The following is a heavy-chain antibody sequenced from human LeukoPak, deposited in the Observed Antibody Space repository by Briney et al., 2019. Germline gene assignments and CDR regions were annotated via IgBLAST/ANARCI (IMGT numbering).Heavy chain of an antibody. CDR3: AKGDYGDLLGWYFDL. D-gene: IGHD4-17*01. CDR2: ISNSGRTM. V-gene: IGHV3-11*01. CDR1: GFTFSDYY. J-gene: IGHJ2*01. Sequence: GSLRLSCAASGFTFSDYYMSWIRQAPEKGLEWLSYISNSGRTMYYADSVKGRVTVSRDNAKNSLYLQMNSLRAEDTALYYCAKGDYGDLLGWYFDLWGRGTLVTVSS.